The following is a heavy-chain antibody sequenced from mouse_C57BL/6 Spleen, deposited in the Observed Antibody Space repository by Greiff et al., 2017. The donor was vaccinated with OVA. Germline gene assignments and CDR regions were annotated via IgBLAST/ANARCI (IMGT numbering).Heavy chain of an antibody. Sequence: EVKLMESGGGLVKPGGSLKLSCAASGFTFSDYGMHWVRQAPEKGLEWVAYISSGSSTIYYADTVKGRFTISRDNAKNTLFLQMTSLRSEDTAMYYCARDYGSRDAMDYWGQGTSVTVSS. CDR3: ARDYGSRDAMDY. J-gene: IGHJ4*01. D-gene: IGHD1-1*01. CDR2: ISSGSSTI. CDR1: GFTFSDYG. V-gene: IGHV5-17*01.